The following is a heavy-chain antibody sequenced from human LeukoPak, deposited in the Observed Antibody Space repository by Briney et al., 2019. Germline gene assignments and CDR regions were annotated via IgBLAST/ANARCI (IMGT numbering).Heavy chain of an antibody. D-gene: IGHD5-18*01. V-gene: IGHV3-30*18. CDR2: ISYDGSNK. CDR3: AKEKQLWFRYFDY. CDR1: GFTFSSYG. Sequence: GGSLRLSCAASGFTFSSYGMHWVRQAPGKGLEWVAVISYDGSNKYYADSVKGRFTISRDNSKNTLYLQMNSLRAEDAAVYYCAKEKQLWFRYFDYWGQGTLVTVSS. J-gene: IGHJ4*02.